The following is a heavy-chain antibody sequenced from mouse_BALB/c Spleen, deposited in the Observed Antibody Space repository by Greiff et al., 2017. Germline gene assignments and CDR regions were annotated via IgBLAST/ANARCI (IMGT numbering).Heavy chain of an antibody. J-gene: IGHJ3*01. D-gene: IGHD1-1*02. Sequence: QVQLQQPGAELVKPGASVKLSCKASGYTFTSYWMHWVKQRPGQGLEWIGEINPSNGRTNYNEKFKSKATLTVDKSSSTAYMQLSSLTSEDSAVYCCARRGGLPWFADWGQGTLVTVSA. CDR1: GYTFTSYW. CDR3: ARRGGLPWFAD. V-gene: IGHV1S81*02. CDR2: INPSNGRT.